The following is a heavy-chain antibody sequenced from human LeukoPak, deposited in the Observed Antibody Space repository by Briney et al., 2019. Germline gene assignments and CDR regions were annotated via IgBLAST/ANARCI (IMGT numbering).Heavy chain of an antibody. CDR3: VRPNYFGSSRWFDY. Sequence: GESLKISCQTSGYNFPKFWIGWVRQMPGKGLEWMGIIYPGDSDTKYSPSFQGQVAISVDNSISTAYLQWSSLKASDTAMYYCVRPNYFGSSRWFDYWGQGTLVTVSS. J-gene: IGHJ4*02. CDR2: IYPGDSDT. D-gene: IGHD3-10*01. V-gene: IGHV5-51*01. CDR1: GYNFPKFW.